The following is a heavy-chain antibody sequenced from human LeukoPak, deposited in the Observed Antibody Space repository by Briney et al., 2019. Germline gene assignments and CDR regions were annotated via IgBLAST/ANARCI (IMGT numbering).Heavy chain of an antibody. V-gene: IGHV3-23*01. CDR2: ISGSGGST. J-gene: IGHJ4*02. CDR3: VKDPGYSSREGYFDY. D-gene: IGHD6-19*01. CDR1: GFTFSSYA. Sequence: AGGSLRLSCAASGFTFSSYAMSWVRQAPGKGLEWGSAISGSGGSTYYADSVKGRFTISRDNSKNTRYLQMNSLIAEDTAVYYCVKDPGYSSREGYFDYWGQGTLVTVSS.